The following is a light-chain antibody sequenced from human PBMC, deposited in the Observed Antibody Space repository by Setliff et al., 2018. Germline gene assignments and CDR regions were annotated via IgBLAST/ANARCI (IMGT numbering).Light chain of an antibody. Sequence: QSVLAQPASVSGSPGQSITVSCTGTSGDVVDYNYVSWYQQHPGNAPKLMIYDVTNRPSDVSDRFSGSRSGNTASLTISGLQAEDEADYYCSSYSPRNTPFVFGTGTKVTVL. CDR1: SGDVVDYNY. V-gene: IGLV2-14*03. CDR3: SSYSPRNTPFV. CDR2: DVT. J-gene: IGLJ1*01.